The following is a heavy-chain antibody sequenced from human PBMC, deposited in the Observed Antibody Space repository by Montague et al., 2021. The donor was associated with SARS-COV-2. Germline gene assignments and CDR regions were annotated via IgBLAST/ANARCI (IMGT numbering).Heavy chain of an antibody. CDR2: IYYSGST. CDR1: GGSISSSSYY. V-gene: IGHV4-39*01. Sequence: SETLSLTCTVSGGSISSSSYYWGWIRQPPGKGLEWIGSIYYSGSTYYNPSLKSRVTISVDTSKNQFSLKLSSVTAADTAVYYCARKVSRGITIFGVVTASYYFDFWGRGTLVTVSS. J-gene: IGHJ4*02. CDR3: ARKVSRGITIFGVVTASYYFDF. D-gene: IGHD3-3*01.